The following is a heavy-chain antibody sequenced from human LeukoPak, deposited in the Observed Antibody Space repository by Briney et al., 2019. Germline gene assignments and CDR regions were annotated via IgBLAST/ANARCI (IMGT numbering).Heavy chain of an antibody. CDR2: IYNSGST. Sequence: PSETLSLTCTVSGGSITYYYWNWIRQPPGKGLEWIGHIYNSGSTNYSPSLKSRVTISVDTSKNQFSLKLTPVTAADTAVYYCARFKRASGWSYFDYWGQGTLVTVSS. D-gene: IGHD6-19*01. CDR3: ARFKRASGWSYFDY. CDR1: GGSITYYY. V-gene: IGHV4-59*01. J-gene: IGHJ4*02.